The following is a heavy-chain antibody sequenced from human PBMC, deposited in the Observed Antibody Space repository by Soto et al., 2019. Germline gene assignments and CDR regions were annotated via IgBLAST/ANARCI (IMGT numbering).Heavy chain of an antibody. V-gene: IGHV3-7*02. J-gene: IGHJ2*01. CDR1: GFSFSNYW. Sequence: EVHLVESGGGLVQPGGSLRLSCAASGFSFSNYWMSWVRQAPGEGLEWVANIKQDGSEKYYADSVEVRFTISRDNSKKSLSLLMNSLRTEDTAVYYCASLYVGGPDWYFDLWGRGTLVTVSS. CDR3: ASLYVGGPDWYFDL. CDR2: IKQDGSEK. D-gene: IGHD3-16*01.